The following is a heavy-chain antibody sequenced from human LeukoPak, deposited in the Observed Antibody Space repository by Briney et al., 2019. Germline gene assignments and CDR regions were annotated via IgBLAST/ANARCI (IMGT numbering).Heavy chain of an antibody. V-gene: IGHV5-10-1*01. CDR1: AYSFTSYW. Sequence: GESLKISGKGSAYSFTSYWISWVRQMPGKGLEWMGRTDPSDSYTNYSPSFQGRVTISADKSISTAYLQWASLKASDTAMYYCASLEMATDYWGQGTLVTVSS. J-gene: IGHJ4*02. CDR2: TDPSDSYT. D-gene: IGHD5-24*01. CDR3: ASLEMATDY.